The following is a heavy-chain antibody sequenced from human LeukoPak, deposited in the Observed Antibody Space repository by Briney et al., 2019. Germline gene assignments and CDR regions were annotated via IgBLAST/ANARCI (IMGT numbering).Heavy chain of an antibody. Sequence: GASVKVSCKASGYTFTSYGISWVRQAPGQGLEWMGWISAYNGNTNYAQKLQGRVTMTTDTSTSTAYMELRSLRSDDTAVYYCARELTADQPYGDYPIHYYYGMDVWGQGTTVTVSS. CDR3: ARELTADQPYGDYPIHYYYGMDV. CDR2: ISAYNGNT. J-gene: IGHJ6*02. V-gene: IGHV1-18*01. CDR1: GYTFTSYG. D-gene: IGHD4-17*01.